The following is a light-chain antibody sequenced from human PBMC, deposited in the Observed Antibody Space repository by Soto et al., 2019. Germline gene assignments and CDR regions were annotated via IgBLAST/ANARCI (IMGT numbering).Light chain of an antibody. CDR2: GAS. Sequence: EIVMTQSPATLSVSPGERATLSCRASQSVSSNLAWYQQKPGQAPSLLIYGASTRATGIPARFGGSGSGTEFTLTTSGLQSEDFAVYYYQQYNNWPPFTFGPGTKVDIK. CDR1: QSVSSN. CDR3: QQYNNWPPFT. J-gene: IGKJ3*01. V-gene: IGKV3-15*01.